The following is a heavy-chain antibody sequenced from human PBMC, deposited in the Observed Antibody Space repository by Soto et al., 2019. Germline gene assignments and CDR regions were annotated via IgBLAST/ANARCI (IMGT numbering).Heavy chain of an antibody. Sequence: SETLSLTCTVSGGSISSSSYYWGWIRQPTGKGLEWIGSICYSSSTYYNPCIKSRVTISVDTSKNQFSLKLSSVTAADTAVYYCARLMGGGWLGYTDYWGQGTLVTVSS. V-gene: IGHV4-39*01. CDR1: GGSISSSSYY. CDR3: ARLMGGGWLGYTDY. J-gene: IGHJ4*02. CDR2: ICYSSST. D-gene: IGHD5-12*01.